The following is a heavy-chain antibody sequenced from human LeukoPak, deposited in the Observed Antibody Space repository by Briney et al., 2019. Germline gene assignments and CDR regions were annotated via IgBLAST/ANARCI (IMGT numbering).Heavy chain of an antibody. CDR2: INSGSDTV. CDR3: ARAYDPSGSHYYYFMDV. CDR1: GFPFNSYV. Sequence: PGGSLRLSCVASGFPFNSYVVNWVRQVPGKGLEWVSYINSGSDTVYYADSVRGRFTISRGNAKNSLSLQMNSLRAEDTAVYFCARAYDPSGSHYYYFMDVWGKGTTVTVSS. D-gene: IGHD3-22*01. J-gene: IGHJ6*03. V-gene: IGHV3-48*01.